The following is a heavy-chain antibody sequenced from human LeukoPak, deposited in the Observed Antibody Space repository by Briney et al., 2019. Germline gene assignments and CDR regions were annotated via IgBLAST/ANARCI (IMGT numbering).Heavy chain of an antibody. D-gene: IGHD1-26*01. CDR2: INPSGGST. J-gene: IGHJ3*02. CDR1: EYTFTASY. V-gene: IGHV1-46*03. CDR3: ARVRVGATDAFDI. Sequence: ASVKVSSMALEYTFTASYLHGLRQPPGKGLGWMGIINPSGGSTSYAQKFQGRVTMTRDTSTSTVYMELSSLRSEDTAVYYCARVRVGATDAFDIWGQGTMVTVSS.